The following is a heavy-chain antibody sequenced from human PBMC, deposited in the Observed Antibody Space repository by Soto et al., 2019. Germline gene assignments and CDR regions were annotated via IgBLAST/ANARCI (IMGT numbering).Heavy chain of an antibody. D-gene: IGHD2-8*01. CDR1: GGSISSYY. V-gene: IGHV4-59*08. J-gene: IGHJ5*02. CDR3: ARAALSPVAPHRMVYAPLWGNWFDP. Sequence: KTSETLSLTCTVSGGSISSYYWSWIRQPPGKGLEWIGYIYYSGSTNYNPSLKSRVTISVDTSKNQFSLKLSSVTAADTSVYYCARAALSPVAPHRMVYAPLWGNWFDPWGQGTLVTVSS. CDR2: IYYSGST.